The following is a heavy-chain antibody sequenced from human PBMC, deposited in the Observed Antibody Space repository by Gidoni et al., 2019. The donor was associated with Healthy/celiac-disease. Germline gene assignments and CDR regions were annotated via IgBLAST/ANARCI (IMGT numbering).Heavy chain of an antibody. CDR3: AREGSRVTFDY. CDR1: GFTFSSYA. V-gene: IGHV3-30-3*01. Sequence: QVQLVESGAGVVQPGRSLRLSCAASGFTFSSYAMHWVRQAPGKGLEWVAVIAYDGSNKYYADSVKGRFTISRDNSKNTLYLQMNSLRAEDTAVYYCAREGSRVTFDYWGQGTLVTVSS. J-gene: IGHJ4*02. D-gene: IGHD2-2*01. CDR2: IAYDGSNK.